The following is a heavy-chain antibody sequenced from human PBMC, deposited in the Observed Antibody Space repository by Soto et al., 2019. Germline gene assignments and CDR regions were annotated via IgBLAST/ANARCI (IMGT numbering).Heavy chain of an antibody. CDR1: GGSISSGGYY. Sequence: PSETLSLTCTVSGGSISSGGYYWSWIRQHPGKGLEWIGYIYYSGSTYYNPSLKSRVTISVDTSKNQFSLKLSSVTAADTAVYYCAGEGYSYGSYYYYGMDVWGQGTTVTVS. J-gene: IGHJ6*02. D-gene: IGHD5-18*01. CDR2: IYYSGST. CDR3: AGEGYSYGSYYYYGMDV. V-gene: IGHV4-31*03.